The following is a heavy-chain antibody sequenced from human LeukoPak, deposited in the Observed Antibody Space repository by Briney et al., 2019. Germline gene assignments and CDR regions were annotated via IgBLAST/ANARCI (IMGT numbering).Heavy chain of an antibody. J-gene: IGHJ4*02. CDR3: ASYHGEYYYDSSGYFRY. V-gene: IGHV4-34*01. CDR2: INHSGST. D-gene: IGHD3-22*01. CDR1: GGSFSGYY. Sequence: SETLPLTCAVYGGSFSGYYWSWIRQPPGKGLEWIGEINHSGSTNYNPSLKSRVTISVDTSKNQFSPKLSSVTAADTAVYYCASYHGEYYYDSSGYFRYWGQGTLVTVSS.